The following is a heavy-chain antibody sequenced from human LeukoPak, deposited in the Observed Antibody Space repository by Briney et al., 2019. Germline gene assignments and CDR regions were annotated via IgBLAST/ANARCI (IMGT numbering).Heavy chain of an antibody. D-gene: IGHD3-22*01. CDR2: IIGSGGNT. CDR1: GFTFSSYW. J-gene: IGHJ4*02. Sequence: GGSLRLSCAASGFTFSSYWMHWVRQAPGKGLEWVSTIIGSGGNTDYADSVKGRFTISRDNSKDTLFLQMDSLRAEDTAMYYCARAVYDRNGHLFDYWGQGTLVTVSS. CDR3: ARAVYDRNGHLFDY. V-gene: IGHV3-23*01.